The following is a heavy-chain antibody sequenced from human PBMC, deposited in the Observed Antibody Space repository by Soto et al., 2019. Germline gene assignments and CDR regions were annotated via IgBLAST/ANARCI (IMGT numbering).Heavy chain of an antibody. CDR2: IIPILGIA. Sequence: SVKVSCKASGGTFSSYTISWVRQAPGQGLEWMGRIIPILGIANCAQKFQGRVTITADKSTSTAYMELSSLRSEDTAVYYCASEPGYYYGSGSYYDYYYYMDVWGKGTTVTVSS. CDR3: ASEPGYYYGSGSYYDYYYYMDV. J-gene: IGHJ6*03. V-gene: IGHV1-69*02. D-gene: IGHD3-10*01. CDR1: GGTFSSYT.